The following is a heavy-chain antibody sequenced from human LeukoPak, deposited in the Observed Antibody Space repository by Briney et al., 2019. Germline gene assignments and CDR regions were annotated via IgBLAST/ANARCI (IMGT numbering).Heavy chain of an antibody. J-gene: IGHJ4*02. CDR3: ARDRDYYDSSGYYYVPDY. D-gene: IGHD3-22*01. CDR2: ISSSSSTI. V-gene: IGHV3-48*01. Sequence: APGKXXXXVXXISSSSSTIYYADSVKGRFTISRDNAKNSLYLQMNSLRAEDTAVYYCARDRDYYDSSGYYYVPDYWGQGTLVTVSS.